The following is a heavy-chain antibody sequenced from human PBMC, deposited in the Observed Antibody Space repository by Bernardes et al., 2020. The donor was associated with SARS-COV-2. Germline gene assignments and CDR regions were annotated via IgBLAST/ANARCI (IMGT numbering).Heavy chain of an antibody. D-gene: IGHD6-19*01. J-gene: IGHJ6*02. CDR2: ISSSGSTI. V-gene: IGHV3-11*01. Sequence: GGSLRLSCAASGFTFSDYYMSWIRQAPGKGLEWVSYISSSGSTIYYADSVKGRFTISRDNAKNSLYLQMNSLRAEDTAVYYCARVKAVAGTSYYYGMDVWGQGTTVTVSS. CDR3: ARVKAVAGTSYYYGMDV. CDR1: GFTFSDYY.